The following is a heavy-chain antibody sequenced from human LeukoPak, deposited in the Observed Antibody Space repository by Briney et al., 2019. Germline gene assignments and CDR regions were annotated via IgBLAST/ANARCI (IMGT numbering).Heavy chain of an antibody. J-gene: IGHJ4*02. V-gene: IGHV1-69*04. CDR3: ARDLGGHSSGWYRGDY. D-gene: IGHD6-19*01. CDR2: IIPILGIA. Sequence: ASVKVSCKASGGTFSSYAISWVRQAPGQGLEWMGRIIPILGIANYAQKFQGRVTITADKSTSTAYMELSSLRSEDTAVYYCARDLGGHSSGWYRGDYWGQGTLVTVSS. CDR1: GGTFSSYA.